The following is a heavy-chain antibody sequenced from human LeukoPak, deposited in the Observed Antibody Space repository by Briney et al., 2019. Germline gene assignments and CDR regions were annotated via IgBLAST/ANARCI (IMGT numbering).Heavy chain of an antibody. D-gene: IGHD4-23*01. CDR2: IYPGDSDT. Sequence: GESLKISCKGSGYSFTSYWIGWVRQMPGKGLEWMGIIYPGDSDTRYSPSFQGQVTISADKSISTAYLQWSSLKASDTAMYYCARLVTPGFMVDAFDIWGQGTMVTVSS. CDR3: ARLVTPGFMVDAFDI. J-gene: IGHJ3*02. V-gene: IGHV5-51*01. CDR1: GYSFTSYW.